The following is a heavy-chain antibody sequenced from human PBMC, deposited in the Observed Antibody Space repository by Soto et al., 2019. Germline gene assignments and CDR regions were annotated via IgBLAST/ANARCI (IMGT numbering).Heavy chain of an antibody. CDR3: ATETGTMDYFYYGMNV. CDR2: ISAYNGNT. Sequence: QVQLVQSGAEVKKPGASVKVSCKASGYTFTSYGISWVRQAPGHGLEWMGWISAYNGNTNYAQKLQGRVNMTAITSTSSANMEMRSLRSDDTDLYYCATETGTMDYFYYGMNVWCLGNTATVFS. J-gene: IGHJ6*02. CDR1: GYTFTSYG. V-gene: IGHV1-18*01. D-gene: IGHD1-1*01.